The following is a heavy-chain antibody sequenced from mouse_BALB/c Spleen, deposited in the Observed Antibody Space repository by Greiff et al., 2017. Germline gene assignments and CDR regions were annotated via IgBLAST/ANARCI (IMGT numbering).Heavy chain of an antibody. D-gene: IGHD2-10*02. CDR2: ISSGGGST. CDR1: GFAFSSYD. V-gene: IGHV5-12-1*01. CDR3: ARRYGNYDYYAMDY. J-gene: IGHJ4*01. Sequence: EVKVVESGGGLVKPGGSLKLSCAASGFAFSSYDMSWVRQTPEKRLEWVAYISSGGGSTYYPDTVKGRFTISRDNAKNTLYLQMSSLKSEDTAMYYCARRYGNYDYYAMDYWGQGTSVTFSS.